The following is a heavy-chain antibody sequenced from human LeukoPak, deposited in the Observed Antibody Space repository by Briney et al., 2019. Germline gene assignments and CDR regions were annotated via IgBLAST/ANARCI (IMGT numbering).Heavy chain of an antibody. Sequence: SETLSLTCTVSGGSISSYYWSWIRQPPGKGLEWIGYIYYSGSTYYNPSLKSRVTISVDTSKNQFSLKLSSVTAADTAVYYCARLMDLAGYYFDYWGQGTLVTVSS. D-gene: IGHD2-2*03. J-gene: IGHJ4*02. CDR3: ARLMDLAGYYFDY. V-gene: IGHV4-59*08. CDR2: IYYSGST. CDR1: GGSISSYY.